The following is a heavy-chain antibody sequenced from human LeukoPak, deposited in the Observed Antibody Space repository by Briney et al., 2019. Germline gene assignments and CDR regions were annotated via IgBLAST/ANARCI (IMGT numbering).Heavy chain of an antibody. V-gene: IGHV1-69*04. D-gene: IGHD5-18*01. Sequence: SVKVSCKASGGTFSSYAISWVRQAPGQGLEWMGRIIPILGIANYAQKFQGRVTITADKSTSTAYMELSSLRSEDTAVYYCARVDTAMVLDYWGQGTLVTVSS. CDR1: GGTFSSYA. J-gene: IGHJ4*02. CDR2: IIPILGIA. CDR3: ARVDTAMVLDY.